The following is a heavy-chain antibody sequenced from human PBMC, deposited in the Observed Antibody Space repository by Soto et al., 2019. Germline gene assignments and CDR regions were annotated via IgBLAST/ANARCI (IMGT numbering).Heavy chain of an antibody. CDR1: GFTFSSYA. J-gene: IGHJ4*02. CDR3: ARDREMATISWGFDY. Sequence: EVQLVESGEGLVQPGGSLRLSCAASGFTFSSYAMHWVRQAPGKGLEYVSAISSNGGSTYYADSVKGRFTISRVNSKNTLYLQMGSLRAEDMAVYYCARDREMATISWGFDYWGQGTLVTVSS. CDR2: ISSNGGST. D-gene: IGHD5-12*01. V-gene: IGHV3-64*02.